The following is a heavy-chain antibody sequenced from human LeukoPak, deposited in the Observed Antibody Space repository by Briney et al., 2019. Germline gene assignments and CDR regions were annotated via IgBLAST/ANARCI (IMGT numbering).Heavy chain of an antibody. J-gene: IGHJ4*02. Sequence: EASVKVSCKASGGTFSSYAISWVRQALGQGLEWMGWISAYNGNTKYAQKLQGRVTMTTDTSTSTAYMELRSLRSDDTAVYFCARDPRTVVTSEALDYWGQGTLVTVSS. CDR3: ARDPRTVVTSEALDY. D-gene: IGHD4-23*01. V-gene: IGHV1-18*01. CDR1: GGTFSSYA. CDR2: ISAYNGNT.